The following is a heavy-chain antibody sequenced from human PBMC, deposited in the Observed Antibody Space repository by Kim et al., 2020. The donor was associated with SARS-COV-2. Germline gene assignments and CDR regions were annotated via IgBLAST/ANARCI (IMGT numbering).Heavy chain of an antibody. D-gene: IGHD6-19*01. Sequence: SLQSRVTISVDTSKNQFSLKLSSVTAADTAVYYCARGEPVAGTNSDYFDYWGQGTLVTVSS. V-gene: IGHV4-59*09. J-gene: IGHJ4*02. CDR3: ARGEPVAGTNSDYFDY.